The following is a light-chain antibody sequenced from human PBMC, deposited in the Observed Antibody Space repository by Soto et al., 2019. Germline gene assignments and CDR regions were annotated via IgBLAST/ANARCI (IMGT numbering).Light chain of an antibody. V-gene: IGKV1-39*01. Sequence: EIKMTQSPSSLSASVGDRVTITCRASQSIGSNLNRYQWKPEKAPKLQIFDASTLQSGVPSRFSGSGSGTDFTLTITSLQPEDFASYYCQQSYSVLWTFGQGTKVEVK. CDR1: QSIGSN. J-gene: IGKJ1*01. CDR2: DAS. CDR3: QQSYSVLWT.